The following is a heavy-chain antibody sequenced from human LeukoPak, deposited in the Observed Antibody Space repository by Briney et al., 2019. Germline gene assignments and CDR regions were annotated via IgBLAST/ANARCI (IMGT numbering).Heavy chain of an antibody. CDR1: GFTFSRHG. D-gene: IGHD3-3*01. CDR3: ARARAWNYFDY. J-gene: IGHJ4*02. Sequence: PGGSLRLSCAPSGFTFSRHGMRWVRQAPGKGLEWVEIISNGGSRNYYAHSVEGRFTISRDNSKNTLYLQMDSLRAEDTAVYYCARARAWNYFDYWGQGTLVTVSS. CDR2: ISNGGSRN. V-gene: IGHV3-30*03.